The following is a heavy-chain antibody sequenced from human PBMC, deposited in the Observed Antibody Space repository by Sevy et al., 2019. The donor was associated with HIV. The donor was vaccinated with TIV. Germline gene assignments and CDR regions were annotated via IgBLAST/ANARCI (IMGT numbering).Heavy chain of an antibody. CDR1: GFTLSTYA. D-gene: IGHD6-6*01. J-gene: IGHJ5*02. Sequence: GGSLRLSCAASGFTLSTYAMHWVRQAPGKGLEWVAVISYDGSNKYNADSVRGRFTISRDSSKNTLYLQMNSLRTEDTAVYYCARDRYSSSSLSVWFDLWGQGTLVTVSS. V-gene: IGHV3-30-3*01. CDR3: ARDRYSSSSLSVWFDL. CDR2: ISYDGSNK.